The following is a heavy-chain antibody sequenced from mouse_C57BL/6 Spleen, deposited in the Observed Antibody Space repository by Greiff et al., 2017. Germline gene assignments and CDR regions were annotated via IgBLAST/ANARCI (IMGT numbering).Heavy chain of an antibody. J-gene: IGHJ2*01. CDR2: IDPSDSYT. V-gene: IGHV1-50*01. Sequence: QVQLQQPGAELVKPGASVKLSCKASGYTFTSYWMQWVKQRPGQGLEWIGEIDPSDSYTNYNQKFKGKATLTVATSSSTAYMQLSSLTSEDSAVYYCARDATVDYWGQGTTLTVSS. D-gene: IGHD1-1*01. CDR3: ARDATVDY. CDR1: GYTFTSYW.